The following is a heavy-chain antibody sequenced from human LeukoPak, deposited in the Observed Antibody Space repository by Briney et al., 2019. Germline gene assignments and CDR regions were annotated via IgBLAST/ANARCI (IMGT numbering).Heavy chain of an antibody. Sequence: SETLSLTCAVYGGSFSGYYWSWIRQPPGKGLEWIGEINHSGSTNYNPSLKSRVTISVDTSKNQFSLKLSSVTAADTAVYYCARVMQYTTAFDPWGQGTLVTVSS. D-gene: IGHD4-17*01. J-gene: IGHJ5*02. CDR2: INHSGST. V-gene: IGHV4-34*01. CDR1: GGSFSGYY. CDR3: ARVMQYTTAFDP.